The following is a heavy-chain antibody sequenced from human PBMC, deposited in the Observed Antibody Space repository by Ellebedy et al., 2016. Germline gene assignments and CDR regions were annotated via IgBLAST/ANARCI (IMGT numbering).Heavy chain of an antibody. CDR3: ARESSERITIFGVPLKYYYYYYMDV. V-gene: IGHV3-48*04. D-gene: IGHD3-3*01. J-gene: IGHJ6*03. Sequence: GESLKISXAASGFTFSSYAMSWVRQAPGKGLEWVSYISSSGSTIYYADSVKGRFTISRDNAKNSLYLQMNSLRAEDTAVYYCARESSERITIFGVPLKYYYYYYMDVWGKGTTVTVSS. CDR1: GFTFSSYA. CDR2: ISSSGSTI.